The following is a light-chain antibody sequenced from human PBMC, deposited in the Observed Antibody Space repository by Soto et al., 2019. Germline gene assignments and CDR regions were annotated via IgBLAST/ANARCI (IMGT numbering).Light chain of an antibody. CDR1: QGISNY. Sequence: DIQMTQSPSSLSASVGDRVTITCRASQGISNYLAWYQQNPGKVPKTLIYAASTLQSGVPSRFSGSGSGTDFTLTISGLQPEDVATYYCQKYNSARETFGPGTKVDI. CDR2: AAS. CDR3: QKYNSARET. V-gene: IGKV1-27*01. J-gene: IGKJ3*01.